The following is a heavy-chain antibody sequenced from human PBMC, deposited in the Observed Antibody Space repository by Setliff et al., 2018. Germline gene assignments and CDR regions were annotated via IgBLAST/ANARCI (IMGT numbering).Heavy chain of an antibody. CDR3: ARPGGSGSYGPPYYYGMDV. V-gene: IGHV1-69*05. J-gene: IGHJ6*02. Sequence: SVKVSCKASGGTFSSYAISWVRQAPGQGLEWMGGIIPIFGTANYAQKFQGRVTITTDESTSTACMELSSLRSEDTAVYYCARPGGSGSYGPPYYYGMDVWGQGREVTVSS. CDR1: GGTFSSYA. D-gene: IGHD3-10*01. CDR2: IIPIFGTA.